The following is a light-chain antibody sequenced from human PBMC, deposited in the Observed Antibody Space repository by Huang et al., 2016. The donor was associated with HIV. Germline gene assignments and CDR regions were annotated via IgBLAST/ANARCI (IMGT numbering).Light chain of an antibody. V-gene: IGKV2-28*01. CDR1: QSLLQNYGYNY. Sequence: IVMTQYPLSLPVTPGEPASIPCRSSQSLLQNYGYNYLQWYVQKPGQSPQLLISLGSERASGVPDRFTGSGSGTDFTLEISSVEADDVGVYYCMQSAETPFTFGPGTKVDI. CDR3: MQSAETPFT. CDR2: LGS. J-gene: IGKJ3*01.